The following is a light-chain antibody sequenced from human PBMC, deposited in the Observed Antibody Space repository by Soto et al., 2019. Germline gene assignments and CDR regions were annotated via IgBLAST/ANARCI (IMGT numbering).Light chain of an antibody. CDR2: GAS. Sequence: EMVLAQSPGTLSLSPGEKATLACRASQSVSSSYLAWYQQKPGQAPRLLIYGASTRATGVPPRFSGSGSGTDFTLTISRLEPEDFAVYYCQQYGSSPITFGQGTRLEIK. CDR1: QSVSSSY. CDR3: QQYGSSPIT. V-gene: IGKV3-20*01. J-gene: IGKJ5*01.